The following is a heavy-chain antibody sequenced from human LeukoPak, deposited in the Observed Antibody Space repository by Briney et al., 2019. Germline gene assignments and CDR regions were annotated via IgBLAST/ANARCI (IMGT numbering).Heavy chain of an antibody. V-gene: IGHV3-23*01. CDR3: AKDGYDSSAY. CDR1: GFTFSSYA. D-gene: IGHD3-22*01. Sequence: GGSLRLSCAASGFTFSSYAMSWVREAPGKGLECVSALSGIGGSIYYADSVKGRFTISRDNSKNTLYLQMNSVRAEDTAVYYSAKDGYDSSAYGRQETLVSVS. J-gene: IGHJ4*02. CDR2: LSGIGGSI.